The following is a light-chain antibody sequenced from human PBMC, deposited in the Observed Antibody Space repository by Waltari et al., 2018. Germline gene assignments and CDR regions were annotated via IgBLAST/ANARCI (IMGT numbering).Light chain of an antibody. CDR3: QQSYSTPVT. V-gene: IGKV1-39*01. J-gene: IGKJ4*01. CDR2: AAS. Sequence: DIQMTQSPSSLSASVGDRVTITCRASQSISSYLNWYQQKPGKAPKLLIYAASSLQSGVPSRFSGSGSGTDFTLTISSLQPEDFATYYYQQSYSTPVTFGGGTKVEIK. CDR1: QSISSY.